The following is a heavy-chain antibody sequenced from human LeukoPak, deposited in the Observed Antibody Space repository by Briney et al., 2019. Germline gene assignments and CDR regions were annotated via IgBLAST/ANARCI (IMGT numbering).Heavy chain of an antibody. Sequence: GGSLRVSCVASGFTFGHNAMAWVRQAPGKRLERVSALSGSGGDTFYADSVKGRFTISRDNSKNTLYLQMNSLRAEDTAVYYCARDISGWYSGGYFRMDVWGQGTTVTVSS. CDR2: LSGSGGDT. CDR3: ARDISGWYSGGYFRMDV. J-gene: IGHJ6*02. CDR1: GFTFGHNA. D-gene: IGHD6-19*01. V-gene: IGHV3-23*01.